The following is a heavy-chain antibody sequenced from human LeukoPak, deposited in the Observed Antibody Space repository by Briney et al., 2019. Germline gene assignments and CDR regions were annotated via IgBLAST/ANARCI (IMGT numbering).Heavy chain of an antibody. J-gene: IGHJ4*02. CDR3: AKDRKIVDTAMAEYYFDY. CDR1: GFTFSSYA. CDR2: ISYDGSNK. D-gene: IGHD5-18*01. Sequence: GGSLRLSCAASGFTFSSYAMHWVRQAPGKGPEWVAVISYDGSNKYYADSVKGRFTISRDNSKNTLYLQMNSLRAEDTAVCYCAKDRKIVDTAMAEYYFDYWGQGTLVTVSS. V-gene: IGHV3-30*04.